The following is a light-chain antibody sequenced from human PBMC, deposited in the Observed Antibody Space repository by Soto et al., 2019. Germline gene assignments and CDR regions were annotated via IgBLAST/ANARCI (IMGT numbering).Light chain of an antibody. CDR3: QQRSNGPAYT. Sequence: EVVLTQSPATLSLSPGERATLSCRASQSVSSHLAWYQQKPGQAPRLLIYDASNRATVIPGRFSGSGSGTDFTLTISSLEPADFAVYYCQQRSNGPAYTFGQGTRLDIK. CDR2: DAS. V-gene: IGKV3-11*01. CDR1: QSVSSH. J-gene: IGKJ2*01.